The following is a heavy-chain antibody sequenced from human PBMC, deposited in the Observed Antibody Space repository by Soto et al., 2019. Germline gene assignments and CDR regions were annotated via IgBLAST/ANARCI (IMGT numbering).Heavy chain of an antibody. CDR1: GYSFTSYW. CDR2: IDPSDSYT. V-gene: IGHV5-10-1*01. CDR3: ARDSNSLYYYGMDV. D-gene: IGHD4-4*01. J-gene: IGHJ6*02. Sequence: DSLKISCKGSGYSFTSYWISWVRQMPGKGLEWMGRIDPSDSYTNYSPYFQGHVTISADKSISTAYLQWSSLKASDTAMYYCARDSNSLYYYGMDVWGQGTTVTVSS.